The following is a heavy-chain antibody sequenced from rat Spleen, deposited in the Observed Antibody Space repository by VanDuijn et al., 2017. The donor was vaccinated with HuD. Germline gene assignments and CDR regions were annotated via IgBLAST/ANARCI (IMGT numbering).Heavy chain of an antibody. CDR1: GFTFSDYN. V-gene: IGHV5S10*01. D-gene: IGHD1-1*01. J-gene: IGHJ2*01. Sequence: EVQLVESDGGLVQPGRSLKLSCAASGFTFSDYNMAWVRQAPKKGLEWVATIIYDGSRTYYRDSVKGRFTISRDIAKNTLYLQMDSLRSEDTATYYCATTPLYYSGDPYYFDYWGQGVMVTVSS. CDR3: ATTPLYYSGDPYYFDY. CDR2: IIYDGSRT.